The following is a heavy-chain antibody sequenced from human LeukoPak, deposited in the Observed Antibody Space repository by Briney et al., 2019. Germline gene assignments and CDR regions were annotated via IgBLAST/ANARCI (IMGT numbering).Heavy chain of an antibody. CDR2: IYSDGTT. CDR3: ARGNDSGTYYGDAFDI. D-gene: IGHD1-26*01. CDR1: GFTVSTNY. V-gene: IGHV3-53*01. Sequence: GGSLRLSCAASGFTVSTNYMNWVGQAPGKGLEWVSVIYSDGTTYYADSLKGRFTLSRDNSKNTLYLQMNSLRADDTAVYHCARGNDSGTYYGDAFDIWGQGTMVTVSS. J-gene: IGHJ3*02.